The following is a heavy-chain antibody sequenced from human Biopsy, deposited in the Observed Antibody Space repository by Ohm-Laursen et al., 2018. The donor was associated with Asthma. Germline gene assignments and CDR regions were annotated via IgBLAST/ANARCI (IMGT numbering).Heavy chain of an antibody. CDR2: VSSDGHNK. D-gene: IGHD3-22*01. V-gene: IGHV3-30*03. CDR1: GFVFSNYG. J-gene: IGHJ3*02. CDR3: ARQSGQDYGDSSGFDI. Sequence: SLRLSCAASGFVFSNYGMHWVRQAPGKGLEWVALVSSDGHNKYYEDSVKGRFTISRDNSRNRLYLQINRLTVEDSAVYFCARQSGQDYGDSSGFDIWGQGTKVAVSS.